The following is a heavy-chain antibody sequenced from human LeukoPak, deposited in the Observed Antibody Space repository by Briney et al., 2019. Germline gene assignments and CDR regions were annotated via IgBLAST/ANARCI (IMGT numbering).Heavy chain of an antibody. CDR1: GYTFTSYG. V-gene: IGHV1-18*01. CDR2: ISSYNGNT. J-gene: IGHJ3*02. D-gene: IGHD3-10*01. Sequence: ASVKLSCTASGYTFTSYGISWVRQAPGQGLEWMGRISSYNGNTEYAQKFQGRVTMTTDTSTSTAYMQVRSLRSDDTAVYYCARDYYGSGSYYDMDAFDIWGQGTMVTVSS. CDR3: ARDYYGSGSYYDMDAFDI.